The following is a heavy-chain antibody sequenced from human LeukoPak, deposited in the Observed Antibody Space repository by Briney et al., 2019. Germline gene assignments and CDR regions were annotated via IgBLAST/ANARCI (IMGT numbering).Heavy chain of an antibody. J-gene: IGHJ4*02. CDR1: GYTFTSHD. CDR2: MNPNSGNT. Sequence: ASVKVSCKASGYTFTSHDINWVRQATGQGLEWMGWMNPNSGNTGYAQKFQGRVTMTRNTSISTAYMELSSLRSEDTAVYYCARGVSGGVTTDYWGQGTLVTVSS. CDR3: ARGVSGGVTTDY. D-gene: IGHD4-17*01. V-gene: IGHV1-8*01.